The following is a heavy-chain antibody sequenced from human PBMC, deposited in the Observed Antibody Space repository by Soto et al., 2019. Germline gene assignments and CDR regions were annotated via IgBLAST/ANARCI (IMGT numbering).Heavy chain of an antibody. D-gene: IGHD6-13*01. CDR3: ARSPIAETASIDY. V-gene: IGHV1-18*01. J-gene: IGHJ4*02. Sequence: QVPLVQSGTEVKNPGASLQVSCKASGYTFFNYGITWVRQAPGQGLEWMGWISAYNGNRNYGQKFQGRVTMTTDTSTSTAYMERKALRSDDTAVYSCARSPIAETASIDYWGQGTLVTVSS. CDR2: ISAYNGNR. CDR1: GYTFFNYG.